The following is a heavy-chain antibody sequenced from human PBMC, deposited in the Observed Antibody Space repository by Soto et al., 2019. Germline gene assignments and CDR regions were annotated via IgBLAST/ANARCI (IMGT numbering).Heavy chain of an antibody. V-gene: IGHV3-30*18. CDR2: ISYDGSNK. D-gene: IGHD5-12*01. CDR1: GFTFSSYG. CDR3: AKDLSRDGYNHFDY. J-gene: IGHJ4*02. Sequence: GSLRLSCAASGFTFSSYGMHWVRQAPGKGLEWVAVISYDGSNKYYADSVKGRFTISRDNSKNTLYLQMNSLRAEDTAVYYCAKDLSRDGYNHFDYWGQGTLVTVSS.